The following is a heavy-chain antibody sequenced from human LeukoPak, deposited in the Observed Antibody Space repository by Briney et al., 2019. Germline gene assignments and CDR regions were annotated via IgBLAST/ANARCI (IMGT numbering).Heavy chain of an antibody. V-gene: IGHV1-46*01. J-gene: IGHJ4*02. Sequence: ASVKVSCKASGYTFISYFIHWVRQAPGQGLEWMGIINPSGGSTWYAQKFQGRVTMTRDTSTSTVYMEMSSLRSEDTAVYYCARSGGDAIRPFDYWGQGTLVTVSS. CDR2: INPSGGST. CDR3: ARSGGDAIRPFDY. CDR1: GYTFISYF. D-gene: IGHD2-21*02.